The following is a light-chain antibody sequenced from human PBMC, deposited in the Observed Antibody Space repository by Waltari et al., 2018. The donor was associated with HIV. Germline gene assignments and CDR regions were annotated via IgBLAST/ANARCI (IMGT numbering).Light chain of an antibody. J-gene: IGLJ3*02. V-gene: IGLV2-11*01. CDR2: DVS. CDR3: CSYAGSYTFEV. CDR1: SSPVGGCNY. Sequence: QSALTQPRSVTGSPGQPVTISCTGTSSPVGGCNYVSWYQQSPGKAPKLMIFDVSQRPSGVPDRFSGSKSGNTASLTISGLQAEDEADYYCCSYAGSYTFEVFGGGTKLTVL.